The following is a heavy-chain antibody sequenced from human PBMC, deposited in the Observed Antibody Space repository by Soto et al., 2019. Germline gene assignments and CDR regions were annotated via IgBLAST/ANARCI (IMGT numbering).Heavy chain of an antibody. D-gene: IGHD3-10*01. V-gene: IGHV1-24*01. Sequence: ASVKVSCKVSGYTLTKLSMHWVRQAPGKGLEWMGGFDLEDGETIYAQKFQGRVTMTEDTSTDTAYMELSSLRSEDTAVYYCATATIITTTPPYYFCMDFWGQGTTVTVS. CDR2: FDLEDGET. CDR3: ATATIITTTPPYYFCMDF. CDR1: GYTLTKLS. J-gene: IGHJ6*02.